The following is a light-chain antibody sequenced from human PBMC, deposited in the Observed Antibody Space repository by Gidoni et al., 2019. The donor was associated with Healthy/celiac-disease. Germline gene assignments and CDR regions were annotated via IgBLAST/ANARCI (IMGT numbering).Light chain of an antibody. V-gene: IGKV1-33*01. CDR1: QVISNY. J-gene: IGKJ3*01. Sequence: DIQMTQSPSSLSASVGDRVTITCQASQVISNYLNWYQQKPGKAPKFLIYDASNLETGFPSRFSGSGSGTDFTFTISSLQPEDIATYYCQQYDNLRFTFXPXTKVEIK. CDR3: QQYDNLRFT. CDR2: DAS.